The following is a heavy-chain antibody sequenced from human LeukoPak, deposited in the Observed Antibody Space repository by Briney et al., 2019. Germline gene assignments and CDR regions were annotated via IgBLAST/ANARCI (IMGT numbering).Heavy chain of an antibody. CDR1: GFTFSSYS. V-gene: IGHV3-48*01. D-gene: IGHD5-18*01. CDR2: ISRSSSTI. J-gene: IGHJ4*02. CDR3: ARDGTYSYGYYFDY. Sequence: PGGSLRLSCAASGFTFSSYSMNWVRQAPGKGLEWVSYISRSSSTIYYADSVKGRFTISRDNAKNSLYLQMNSLRAEDTAVYYCARDGTYSYGYYFDYWGQGTLVTVSS.